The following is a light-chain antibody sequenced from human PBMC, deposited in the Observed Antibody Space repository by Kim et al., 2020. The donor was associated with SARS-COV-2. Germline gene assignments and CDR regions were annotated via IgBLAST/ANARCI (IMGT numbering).Light chain of an antibody. CDR3: MQGTHWPFT. V-gene: IGKV2-30*01. CDR1: QSLVYGDGNTY. J-gene: IGKJ3*01. Sequence: PASISCRSSQSLVYGDGNTYLNWFHQRPGQSPRRLIYKVSNRDSGVPDRFSGSGSGTDFTLQISRVEAEDVGVYYCMQGTHWPFTLGPGTKVDIK. CDR2: KVS.